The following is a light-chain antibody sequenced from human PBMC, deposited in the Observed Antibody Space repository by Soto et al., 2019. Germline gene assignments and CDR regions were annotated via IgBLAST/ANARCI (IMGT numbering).Light chain of an antibody. V-gene: IGKV3D-15*02. CDR1: QSVSID. Sequence: EIVMTQSPATLSVSPGERVTLSCRASQSVSIDLAWYQQKPGQAPRLLMYGASTRATGIPARFSGSGSGTEFSLTISSLQSEDFAVYYCQQFGRSPSMYTFGQGTKLEIK. CDR2: GAS. CDR3: QQFGRSPSMYT. J-gene: IGKJ2*01.